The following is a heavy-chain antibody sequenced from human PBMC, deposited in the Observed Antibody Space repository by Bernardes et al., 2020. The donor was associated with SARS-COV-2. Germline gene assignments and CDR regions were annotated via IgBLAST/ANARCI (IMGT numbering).Heavy chain of an antibody. CDR1: GFTFSGSA. CDR2: IRSKANSYAT. V-gene: IGHV3-73*01. J-gene: IGHJ5*02. CDR3: TRLYYYDSSGYPSWFDP. D-gene: IGHD3-22*01. Sequence: GGSLRLSCAASGFTFSGSAMHWVRLASGKGLEWVGRIRSKANSYATAYAASVKGRFTISRDDSKNTAYLQMNSLKTADTAVYYCTRLYYYDSSGYPSWFDPWGQGTLVTVSS.